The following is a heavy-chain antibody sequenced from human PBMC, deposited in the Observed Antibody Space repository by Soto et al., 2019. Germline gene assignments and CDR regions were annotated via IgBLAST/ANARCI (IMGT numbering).Heavy chain of an antibody. CDR2: IYRSGYT. CDR1: GGSISGSSYY. Sequence: PSETLSLTCSVSGGSISGSSYYWGWIRQPPGKGLEWIGSIYRSGYTYDDPSLKGRLTISIDTSPNQLSLKLNSVTAPETAIFYCSRHPLVPEIKDLCRIDPWGHGTLVTVS. D-gene: IGHD3-10*01. CDR3: SRHPLVPEIKDLCRIDP. J-gene: IGHJ5*02. V-gene: IGHV4-39*01.